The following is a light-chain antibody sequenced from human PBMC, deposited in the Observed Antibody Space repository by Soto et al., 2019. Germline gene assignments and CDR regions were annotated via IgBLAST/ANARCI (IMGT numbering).Light chain of an antibody. Sequence: QCALTQPPSGSGSPGQSVTISCTGTSSDVGAYKYVSWYQQYPGKAPKLMIYEVTKRPSGVPDRFSGSKSGNTASLTVSGLQAEDEADYYCTSYVGNDIWVFGGGTKLTVL. CDR2: EVT. CDR3: TSYVGNDIWV. CDR1: SSDVGAYKY. V-gene: IGLV2-8*01. J-gene: IGLJ3*02.